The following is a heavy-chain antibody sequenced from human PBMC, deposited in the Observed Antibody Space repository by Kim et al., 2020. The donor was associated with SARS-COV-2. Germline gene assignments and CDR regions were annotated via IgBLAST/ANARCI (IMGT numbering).Heavy chain of an antibody. D-gene: IGHD3-9*01. Sequence: KGRLTISRDNSKNPLYLQMNSLRAEDTAVYYCARDSARVTSARLTGYFDYWGQGTLVTVSS. J-gene: IGHJ4*02. CDR3: ARDSARVTSARLTGYFDY. V-gene: IGHV3-30*07.